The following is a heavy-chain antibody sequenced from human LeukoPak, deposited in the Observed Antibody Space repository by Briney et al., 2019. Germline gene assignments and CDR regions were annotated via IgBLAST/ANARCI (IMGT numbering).Heavy chain of an antibody. D-gene: IGHD2-2*02. CDR2: ISSSSSTI. V-gene: IGHV3-48*02. Sequence: GGSLRLSCAAPGFTFSSYSMNWVRQAPGKGLEWVSYISSSSSTIYYADSVKGRFTISRDNAKNSLYLQMNSLRDEDTAVYYCTGCSSTSCYISPFDYWGQGALVTVSS. CDR1: GFTFSSYS. J-gene: IGHJ4*02. CDR3: TGCSSTSCYISPFDY.